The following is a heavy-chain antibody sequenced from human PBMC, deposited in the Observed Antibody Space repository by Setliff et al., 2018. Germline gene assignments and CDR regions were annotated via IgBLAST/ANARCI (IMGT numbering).Heavy chain of an antibody. CDR2: VYYSGIA. CDR1: GGSISTYY. V-gene: IGHV4-59*01. J-gene: IGHJ4*02. CDR3: ARGGTYRYFDY. Sequence: SETLSLTCTVSGGSISTYYWSWIRQPPGKGLEWIGYVYYSGIANYSPSLKSRLTISVDTSKTQFSLKLTSLTAADTAVYYCARGGTYRYFDYWGQGALVTVSS.